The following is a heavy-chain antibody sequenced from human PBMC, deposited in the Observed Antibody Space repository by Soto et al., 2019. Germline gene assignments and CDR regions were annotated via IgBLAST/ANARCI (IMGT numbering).Heavy chain of an antibody. Sequence: SVKVSCKASGGTFSSYAISWVRQTPGQGLEWMGGIIPIFGTANYAQKFRGRVTITADESTSTAYMELSSLRSEDTAVYYCARDVGSGYPLGYLDYWGQGTLVTVSS. J-gene: IGHJ4*02. CDR2: IIPIFGTA. D-gene: IGHD3-22*01. CDR1: GGTFSSYA. CDR3: ARDVGSGYPLGYLDY. V-gene: IGHV1-69*13.